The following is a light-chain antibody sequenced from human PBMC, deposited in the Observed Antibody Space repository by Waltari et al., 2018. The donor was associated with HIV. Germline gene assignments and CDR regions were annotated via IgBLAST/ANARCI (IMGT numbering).Light chain of an antibody. J-gene: IGLJ3*02. V-gene: IGLV1-51*01. CDR3: GTWDRSLSTWL. CDR1: SSNLRMYY. CDR2: HKN. Sequence: QSVLTQPPSVSAAPGQRVAISCSGTSSNLRMYYVSSYVKLQRTAPKLFIYHKNKRPSGIPDRFSGSKSGTSATLGITGLQTGDEAHYYCGTWDRSLSTWLFGGGTKLNVL.